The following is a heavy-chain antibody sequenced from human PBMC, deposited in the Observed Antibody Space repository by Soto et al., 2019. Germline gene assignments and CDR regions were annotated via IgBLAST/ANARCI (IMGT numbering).Heavy chain of an antibody. CDR2: ITNDGSNE. D-gene: IGHD3-10*01. J-gene: IGHJ4*02. CDR1: GFTFRWFG. V-gene: IGHV3-30*18. CDR3: AKGEVRGIIPSYFDY. Sequence: GGSLRLSCAGSGFTFRWFGMNWVRQAPGKGLEWVARITNDGSNEYYVDSVKGRFTISRDNSKNTLYLQMDSLRAEDTAVYYCAKGEVRGIIPSYFDYWGLGTLVTVSS.